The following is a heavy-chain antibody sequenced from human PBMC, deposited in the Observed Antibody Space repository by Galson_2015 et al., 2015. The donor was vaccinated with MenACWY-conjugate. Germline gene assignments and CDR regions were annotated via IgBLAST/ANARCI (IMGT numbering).Heavy chain of an antibody. V-gene: IGHV3-7*03. CDR2: IKQDGSEK. D-gene: IGHD1-14*01. CDR1: CFPFLLSF. J-gene: IGHJ4*02. Sequence: SLLLSFSASCFPFLLSFLLLFLPSPGKGLEWGANIKQDGSEKYYVDSVKGRFTISRDNAKNSLYLQMNSLRAEDTAVYYCARDLSGDNPLMGGQGTLVTVSS. CDR3: ARDLSGDNPLM.